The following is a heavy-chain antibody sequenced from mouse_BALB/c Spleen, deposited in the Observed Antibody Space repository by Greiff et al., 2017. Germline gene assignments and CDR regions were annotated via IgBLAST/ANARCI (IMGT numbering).Heavy chain of an antibody. J-gene: IGHJ4*01. V-gene: IGHV5-6*02. CDR1: GFTFSSYG. CDR3: ARVSYAMDY. CDR2: ISSGGSYT. D-gene: IGHD6-2*01. Sequence: DVMLVESGGDLVKPGGSLKLSCAASGFTFSSYGMSWVRQTPDKRLEWVATISSGGSYTYYPDSVKGRFTISRDNAKNTLYLQMSSLKSEDTAMYYCARVSYAMDYWGQGTSVTVSS.